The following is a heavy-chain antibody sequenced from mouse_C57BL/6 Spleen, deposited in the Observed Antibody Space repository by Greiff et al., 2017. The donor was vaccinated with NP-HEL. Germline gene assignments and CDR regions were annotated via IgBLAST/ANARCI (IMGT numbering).Heavy chain of an antibody. D-gene: IGHD1-1*01. CDR2: ISDGGSYT. V-gene: IGHV5-4*01. CDR1: GFTFSSYA. CDR3: ARAYYYGSSPGWFAY. J-gene: IGHJ3*01. Sequence: EVQRVESGGGLVKPGGSLKLSCAASGFTFSSYAMSWVRQTPEKRLEWVATISDGGSYTYYPDNVKGRLTISRDNAKNNLYLQMSHLKSEDTAMYSCARAYYYGSSPGWFAYWGQGTLVTVSA.